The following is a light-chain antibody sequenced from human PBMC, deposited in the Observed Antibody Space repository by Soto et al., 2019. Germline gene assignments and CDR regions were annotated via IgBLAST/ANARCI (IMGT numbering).Light chain of an antibody. V-gene: IGKV3-20*01. Sequence: EIVLTQSPGTLSLSPGERATLSCRASQSVSSSFLAWYQQKPGQAPRLLIYGASSRATGIPDRFSGSGSGTDLPLTISRLEPEDFAVYYCQQYDSSTWTFGQRTKVEIK. CDR2: GAS. CDR1: QSVSSSF. J-gene: IGKJ1*01. CDR3: QQYDSSTWT.